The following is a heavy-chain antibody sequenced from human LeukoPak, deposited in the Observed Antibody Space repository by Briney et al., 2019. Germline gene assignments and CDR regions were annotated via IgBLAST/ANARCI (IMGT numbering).Heavy chain of an antibody. CDR3: ARVRYGSGSLYYYYYYMDV. CDR2: IKLDGSEK. CDR1: GFTFSSYW. Sequence: PGGSLRLSCAASGFTFSSYWMSWVRQAPGKGLEWVANIKLDGSEKYYVDSVKGRFTISRDNAKNSLYLQMNSLRAEDTAVYYCARVRYGSGSLYYYYYYMDVWGKGTTVTISS. V-gene: IGHV3-7*01. J-gene: IGHJ6*03. D-gene: IGHD3-10*01.